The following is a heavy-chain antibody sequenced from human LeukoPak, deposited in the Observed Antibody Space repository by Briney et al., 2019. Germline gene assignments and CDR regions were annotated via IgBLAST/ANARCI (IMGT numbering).Heavy chain of an antibody. CDR3: ARGMRQIDDAFDL. Sequence: GGSLRLSCAASGFTFSSYTMNWVRQAPGKGLEWVSSISGTSTYIHDADSVKGRFTVFRDNANKSLYLQMNSLRAEDTAMYYCARGMRQIDDAFDLWGQGTMVTVSS. V-gene: IGHV3-21*01. D-gene: IGHD6-25*01. CDR1: GFTFSSYT. CDR2: ISGTSTYI. J-gene: IGHJ3*01.